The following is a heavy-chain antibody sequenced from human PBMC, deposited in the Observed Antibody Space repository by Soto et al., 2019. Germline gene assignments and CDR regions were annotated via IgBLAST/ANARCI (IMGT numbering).Heavy chain of an antibody. CDR2: FDPEDGET. D-gene: IGHD5-18*01. CDR1: GYNLTELS. CDR3: ATSRRGYSYGRDDY. Sequence: ASVKVSCKVSGYNLTELSMHWVRQAPGKGLEWMGGFDPEDGETIYAQKFQGRVTMTEDKSTDTAYMDLSSLISEDTAVYYCATSRRGYSYGRDDYWGQGTLVTVSS. J-gene: IGHJ4*02. V-gene: IGHV1-24*01.